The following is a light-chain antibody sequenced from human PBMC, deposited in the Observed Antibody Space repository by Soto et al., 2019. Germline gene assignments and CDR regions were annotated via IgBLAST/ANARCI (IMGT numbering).Light chain of an antibody. J-gene: IGKJ1*01. V-gene: IGKV1-5*03. Sequence: DIQMTQSPSTLSTSVGDRVTITCRASQSISSWLAWYQQKPGKPPNLLIYKASSLESGVPSRISGSGSGTEFTLTISSLQPEDFATYYCQQYTSYPWTFGQGTKVDIK. CDR1: QSISSW. CDR2: KAS. CDR3: QQYTSYPWT.